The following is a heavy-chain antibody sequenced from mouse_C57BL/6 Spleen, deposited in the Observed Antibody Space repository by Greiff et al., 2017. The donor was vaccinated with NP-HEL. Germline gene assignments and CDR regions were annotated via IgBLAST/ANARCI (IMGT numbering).Heavy chain of an antibody. Sequence: QVTLKESGAELVKPGASVKLSCKASGYTFTEYTIHWVKQRSGQGLEWIGWFYPGSGSIKYNEKFKDKATLTADKSSSTVYMELSRLTSEDSAVYCCARHERDDNYVDYWGQGTTLTVSS. V-gene: IGHV1-62-2*01. CDR1: GYTFTEYT. CDR2: FYPGSGSI. CDR3: ARHERDDNYVDY. J-gene: IGHJ2*01. D-gene: IGHD2-3*01.